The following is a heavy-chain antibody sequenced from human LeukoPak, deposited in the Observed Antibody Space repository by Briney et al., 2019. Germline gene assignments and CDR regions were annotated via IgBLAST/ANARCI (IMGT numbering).Heavy chain of an antibody. CDR3: ARGWLQSGFDY. D-gene: IGHD5-24*01. V-gene: IGHV6-1*01. CDR2: TYYGSKWYN. Sequence: SQTLSLTCAISGDSVSSYSVAWNWIRQSPSRGLECLGRTYYGSKWYNEYAVSVKSRITVNADTSKNQFSLQLNSVTPEDTAVYYCARGWLQSGFDYWGQGTLVTVSS. CDR1: GDSVSSYSVA. J-gene: IGHJ4*02.